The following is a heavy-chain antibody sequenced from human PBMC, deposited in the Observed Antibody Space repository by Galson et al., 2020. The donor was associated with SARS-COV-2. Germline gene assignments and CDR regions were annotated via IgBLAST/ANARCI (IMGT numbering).Heavy chain of an antibody. Sequence: ETSETLSLTCAVYGGSFSGYYWSWIRQPPGKGLEWIGEINHSGSTNYNPSLKSRVTISVDTSKNQFSLKLSSVTAADTAVYYCASVRPIWGFRGYDRSGFDYWGQGTLVTVSS. V-gene: IGHV4-34*01. CDR3: ASVRPIWGFRGYDRSGFDY. CDR2: INHSGST. CDR1: GGSFSGYY. J-gene: IGHJ4*02. D-gene: IGHD5-12*01.